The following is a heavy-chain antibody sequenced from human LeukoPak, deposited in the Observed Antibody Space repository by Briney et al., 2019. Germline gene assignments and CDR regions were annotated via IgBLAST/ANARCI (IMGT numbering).Heavy chain of an antibody. CDR3: ARAGLELAGGYYYMDV. Sequence: PSETLSLTCAVSGYSISSGYYWGWIRQPPGKGLEWIGSIYHSGSTYYNPSLKSRVTISVDTSKNQFSLKLSSVTAADTAVYYCARAGLELAGGYYYMDVWGKGTTVTVSS. CDR1: GYSISSGYY. D-gene: IGHD6-13*01. V-gene: IGHV4-38-2*01. J-gene: IGHJ6*03. CDR2: IYHSGST.